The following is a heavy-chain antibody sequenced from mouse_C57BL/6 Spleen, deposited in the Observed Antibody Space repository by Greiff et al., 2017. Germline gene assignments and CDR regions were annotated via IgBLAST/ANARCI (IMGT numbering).Heavy chain of an antibody. CDR1: GISITTGNYR. V-gene: IGHV3-5*01. CDR2: IYYSGTI. CDR3: ARDSGSSYDYAMDY. J-gene: IGHJ4*01. Sequence: EVQLQESGPGLVKPSQTVFLTCTVTGISITTGNYRWSWIRQFPGNKLEWIGYIYYSGTITYNPSLTSRTTITRDTPKNQFFLEMNSLTAEDTATYYCARDSGSSYDYAMDYWGQGTSVTVSS. D-gene: IGHD1-1*01.